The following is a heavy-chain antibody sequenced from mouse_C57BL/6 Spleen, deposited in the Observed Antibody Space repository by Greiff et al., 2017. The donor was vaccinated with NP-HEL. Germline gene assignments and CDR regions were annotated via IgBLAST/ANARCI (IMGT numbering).Heavy chain of an antibody. J-gene: IGHJ4*01. Sequence: EVKLMESGPGLVKPSQSLSLTCSVTGYSITSGYYWNWIRQFPGNKLEWMGYISYDGSNNYNPSLKNRIPITRDTSKNQFYLKLNSVTTEDTATYYCARAPSLHYAMDYWGQGTSVTVSS. CDR1: GYSITSGYY. V-gene: IGHV3-6*01. D-gene: IGHD1-1*01. CDR2: ISYDGSN. CDR3: ARAPSLHYAMDY.